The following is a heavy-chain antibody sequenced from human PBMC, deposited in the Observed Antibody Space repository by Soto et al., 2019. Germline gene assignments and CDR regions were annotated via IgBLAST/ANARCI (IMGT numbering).Heavy chain of an antibody. J-gene: IGHJ6*02. CDR2: IYHSGST. CDR1: GGSISSSNW. V-gene: IGHV4-4*02. Sequence: QVQLQESGPGLVKPSGTLSLTCAVSGGSISSSNWWSWVRQPPGKGLEWIGEIYHSGSTNYNPSLKSRVTISVDKSKKQFSLKLSSVTAAATAVYYCARDRIAVATGYYYGMDVWGQGTTVTVSS. CDR3: ARDRIAVATGYYYGMDV. D-gene: IGHD6-19*01.